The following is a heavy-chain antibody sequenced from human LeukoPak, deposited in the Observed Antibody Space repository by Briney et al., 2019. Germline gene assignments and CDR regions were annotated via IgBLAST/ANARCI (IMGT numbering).Heavy chain of an antibody. V-gene: IGHV3-74*01. CDR2: INSDGSST. D-gene: IGHD2-2*01. J-gene: IGHJ3*02. CDR1: GFTFSSYS. CDR3: ARSIRGYCSSTSCYSYAFDI. Sequence: PGGSLRLSCAASGFTFSSYSMHWVRQAPGKGLVWVSRINSDGSSTSYADSVKGRFTISRDNAKNTLYLQMNSLRAEDTAVYYCARSIRGYCSSTSCYSYAFDIWGQGTMVTVSS.